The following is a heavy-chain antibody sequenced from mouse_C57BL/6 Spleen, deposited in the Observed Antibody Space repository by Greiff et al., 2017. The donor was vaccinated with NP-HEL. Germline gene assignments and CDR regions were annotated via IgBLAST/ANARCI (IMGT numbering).Heavy chain of an antibody. CDR1: GFTFSDAW. CDR3: TRRGYYDYDVGFAY. V-gene: IGHV6-6*01. CDR2: IRNKANNHAT. Sequence: VKVEESGGGLVQPGGSMKLSCAASGFTFSDAWMDWVRQSPEKGLEWVAEIRNKANNHATYYAESVKGRFTISRDDSKSSVYLQMNSLRAEDTGIYYCTRRGYYDYDVGFAYWGQGTLVTVSA. D-gene: IGHD2-4*01. J-gene: IGHJ3*01.